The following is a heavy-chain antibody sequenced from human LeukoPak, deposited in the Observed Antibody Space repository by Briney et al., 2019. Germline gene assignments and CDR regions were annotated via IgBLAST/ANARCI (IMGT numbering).Heavy chain of an antibody. Sequence: GGSLRLSCAASGFTFSSYAMHWVRQAPGKGLEWVALISYDKSNKYYADSVKGRFTISRDNSKNTLFVQMNSLRTEDTAVYYCARSGVQWQWLLTYDAFDIWGQGTMVAVSS. CDR3: ARSGVQWQWLLTYDAFDI. CDR2: ISYDKSNK. D-gene: IGHD6-19*01. J-gene: IGHJ3*02. CDR1: GFTFSSYA. V-gene: IGHV3-30-3*01.